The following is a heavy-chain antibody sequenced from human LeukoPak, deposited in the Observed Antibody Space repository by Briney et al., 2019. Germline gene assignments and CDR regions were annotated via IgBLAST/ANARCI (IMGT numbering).Heavy chain of an antibody. V-gene: IGHV4-61*02. CDR3: ARGLYYYASGSYNFDY. CDR2: IYTSGST. J-gene: IGHJ4*02. Sequence: PSETLSLTCTVSGGSISSGNYYWSWIRQPAGKGLEWIGRIYTSGSTNFHPSLESRVTISVDTSKNQFSLKLSSVTAADTAVYYCARGLYYYASGSYNFDYWGQGTLVTVSS. D-gene: IGHD3-10*01. CDR1: GGSISSGNYY.